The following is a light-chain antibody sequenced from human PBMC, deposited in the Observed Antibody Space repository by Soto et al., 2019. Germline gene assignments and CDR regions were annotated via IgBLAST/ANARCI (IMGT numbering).Light chain of an antibody. CDR1: QSVRNSY. Sequence: ILLTQSPGTLPLSPGERATLSCRASQSVRNSYLAWYQQKPGQAPRLLIYGASGRATGIPDRFSGSGSGTDFTLTISRLEPEDFAVYYCQQYGSSPYTFGQGTKLEI. V-gene: IGKV3-20*01. J-gene: IGKJ2*01. CDR3: QQYGSSPYT. CDR2: GAS.